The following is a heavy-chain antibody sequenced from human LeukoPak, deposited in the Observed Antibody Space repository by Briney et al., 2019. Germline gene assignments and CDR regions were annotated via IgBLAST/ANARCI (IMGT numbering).Heavy chain of an antibody. CDR3: ARDMVGLAADGNWFDP. CDR2: IATYNSKT. Sequence: ASVTVACKASGYTFSSYGISWVRQAPGQGLEWMGWIATYNSKTKYAEKVQGRVTMTTDTSTTTAYMDLRTLRSDDTAVYYCARDMVGLAADGNWFDPWGQGTVVTVSS. CDR1: GYTFSSYG. V-gene: IGHV1-18*01. J-gene: IGHJ5*02. D-gene: IGHD6-13*01.